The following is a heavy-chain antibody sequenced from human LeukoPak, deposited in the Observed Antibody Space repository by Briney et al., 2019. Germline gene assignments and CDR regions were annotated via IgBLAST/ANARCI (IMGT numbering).Heavy chain of an antibody. CDR2: FDPEDGET. D-gene: IGHD3-16*02. CDR3: ATGEKIMITFGGVIGSY. V-gene: IGHV1-24*01. J-gene: IGHJ4*02. Sequence: GASVKVSCKVPGYTLTELSMHWVRQAPGKGLEWMGGFDPEDGETIYAQKFQGRVTMTEDTSTDTAYMELSSLRSEDTAVYYCATGEKIMITFGGVIGSYWGREPWSPSPQ. CDR1: GYTLTELS.